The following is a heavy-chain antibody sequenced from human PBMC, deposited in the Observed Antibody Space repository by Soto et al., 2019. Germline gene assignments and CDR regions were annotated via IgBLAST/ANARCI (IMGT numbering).Heavy chain of an antibody. Sequence: GESLKISCKGFGYSFTTYWIGWVRQMPGKGLEWMGIIYPGDSDTRYSASFQGQVTISADKSITTAYLQWSSLKASDTAMYYCAGIGVTGTSGWYFDLWGRGTLVT. D-gene: IGHD6-19*01. V-gene: IGHV5-51*01. J-gene: IGHJ2*01. CDR2: IYPGDSDT. CDR3: AGIGVTGTSGWYFDL. CDR1: GYSFTTYW.